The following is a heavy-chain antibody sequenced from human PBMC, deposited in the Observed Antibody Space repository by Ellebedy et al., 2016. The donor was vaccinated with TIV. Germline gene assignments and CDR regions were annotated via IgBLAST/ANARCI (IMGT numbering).Heavy chain of an antibody. V-gene: IGHV5-51*01. CDR3: ARTTFSGIDAFHI. D-gene: IGHD3-10*01. J-gene: IGHJ3*02. CDR1: GYSFTNYW. CDR2: IFPGDSDT. Sequence: GESLKISCKGSGYSFTNYWIAWVRQMPGKGLEWMGIIFPGDSDTKYSPSFEGQVTISADKSINTAYLQWNSLKASDTAMYYCARTTFSGIDAFHIWGQGTAVAASS.